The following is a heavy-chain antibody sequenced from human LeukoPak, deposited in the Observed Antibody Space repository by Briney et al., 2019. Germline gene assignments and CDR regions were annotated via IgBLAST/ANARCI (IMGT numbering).Heavy chain of an antibody. CDR1: GGSISSHY. D-gene: IGHD2-21*02. V-gene: IGHV4-59*11. CDR3: ARARNIVVVTAISGYFDL. CDR2: IYYSGST. J-gene: IGHJ2*01. Sequence: SETLSLTCTVSGGSISSHYWSWIRQPPGKGLEWIGYIYYSGSTNYNPSLKSRVTISVDTSKNQFSLKLSSVTAADTAVYYCARARNIVVVTAISGYFDLWGRGTLVTVSS.